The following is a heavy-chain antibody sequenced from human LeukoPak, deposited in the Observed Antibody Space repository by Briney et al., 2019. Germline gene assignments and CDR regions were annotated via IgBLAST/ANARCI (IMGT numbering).Heavy chain of an antibody. CDR3: ARVPEQWELLVGNFLGTFDY. CDR2: ISSSGSTI. Sequence: PGGSLRLSCAASGFTFSSYEMNWVRQAPGKGLEWVSYISSSGSTIYYADSVKGRFTISRDNAKNSLYLQMNSLRAEDTALYYCARVPEQWELLVGNFLGTFDYWGQGTLVTVSS. CDR1: GFTFSSYE. V-gene: IGHV3-48*03. J-gene: IGHJ4*02. D-gene: IGHD1-26*01.